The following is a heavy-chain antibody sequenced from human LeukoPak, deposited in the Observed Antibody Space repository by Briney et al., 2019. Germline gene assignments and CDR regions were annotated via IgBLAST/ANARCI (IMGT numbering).Heavy chain of an antibody. CDR2: ITAYNGNT. CDR3: ARDCSGGTCSSFWLDP. J-gene: IGHJ5*02. CDR1: GYTFPNYA. Sequence: GASVTVSFTSSGYTFPNYAITWVRQAPGQGLELMGWITAYNGNTNYAQKFKGRVTMTTDTSTATAYMELRNLESDDTAVYYCARDCSGGTCSSFWLDPWGQGTLVTVSS. V-gene: IGHV1-18*01. D-gene: IGHD2-15*01.